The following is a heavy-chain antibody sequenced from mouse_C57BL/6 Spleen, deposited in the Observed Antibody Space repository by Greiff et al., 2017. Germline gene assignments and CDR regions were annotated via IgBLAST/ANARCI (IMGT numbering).Heavy chain of an antibody. CDR3: ASGGMGYYFDY. CDR1: GYAFSSYW. CDR2: IYPGDGDT. V-gene: IGHV1-80*01. Sequence: VQVVESGAELVKPGASVKISCKASGYAFSSYWMNWVKQRPGKGLEWIGQIYPGDGDTNYNGKFKGKATLTVDKSSSTAYMQLSSLTSEDSAVYYCASGGMGYYFDYWGQGTTLTVSS. D-gene: IGHD2-10*02. J-gene: IGHJ2*01.